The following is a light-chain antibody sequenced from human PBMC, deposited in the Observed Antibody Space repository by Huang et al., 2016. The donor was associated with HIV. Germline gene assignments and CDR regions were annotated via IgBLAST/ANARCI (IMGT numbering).Light chain of an antibody. Sequence: EIVMTQSPATLSVSPGERATLSCRASQSVFTNLAWYQQRPGQAPRLLIHGASTRATGIPARLSGSGSGTEFTLTISSLQSEDSAVYYCQQYNIWPPHTFGQGTKVEIK. J-gene: IGKJ1*01. V-gene: IGKV3-15*01. CDR2: GAS. CDR3: QQYNIWPPHT. CDR1: QSVFTN.